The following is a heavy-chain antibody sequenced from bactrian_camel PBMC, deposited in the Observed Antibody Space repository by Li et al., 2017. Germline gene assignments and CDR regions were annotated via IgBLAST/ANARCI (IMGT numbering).Heavy chain of an antibody. CDR2: VSSAGTGT. D-gene: IGHD4*01. CDR3: AAGRYYSNYGMTEADFAY. Sequence: VQLVESGGGSVQSGESLRLSCAASGIIYSGSCMGWARQAPGKELEWVATVSSAGTGTLYAESVKGRFTISQDNAKKTVYLQMNSLKPEDTAMYYCAAGRYYSNYGMTEADFAYWGQGTQVTVS. V-gene: IGHV3S40*01. J-gene: IGHJ6*01. CDR1: GIIYSGSC.